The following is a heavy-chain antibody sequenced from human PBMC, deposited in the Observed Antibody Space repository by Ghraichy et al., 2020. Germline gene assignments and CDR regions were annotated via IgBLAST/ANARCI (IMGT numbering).Heavy chain of an antibody. CDR3: AREALGASGTTYFDS. V-gene: IGHV4-59*01. J-gene: IGHJ4*02. Sequence: TLSLTCTVSGDSLSPYSWSWIRQPPGKGLEWIGYFFNTWNTNYNPSLKSRVSVSLDTSKNQFSLKLSSVTAADTAVYYCAREALGASGTTYFDSWGQGIQVTVSS. D-gene: IGHD1-1*01. CDR2: FFNTWNT. CDR1: GDSLSPYS.